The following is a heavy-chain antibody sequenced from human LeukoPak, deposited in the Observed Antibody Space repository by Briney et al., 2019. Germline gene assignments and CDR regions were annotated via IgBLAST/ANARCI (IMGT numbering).Heavy chain of an antibody. J-gene: IGHJ3*02. D-gene: IGHD2-21*01. CDR2: IKQDGSEK. CDR1: GFTFSSYW. Sequence: SGGSLRLSCAASGFTFSSYWMSWVRQAPGKGLEWVANIKQDGSEKYYVDSVKGRFTISRDNAKNSLYLQMNSLGAEDTAVYYCAREPSYQSGGDDAFDIWGQGTVVTVSS. V-gene: IGHV3-7*01. CDR3: AREPSYQSGGDDAFDI.